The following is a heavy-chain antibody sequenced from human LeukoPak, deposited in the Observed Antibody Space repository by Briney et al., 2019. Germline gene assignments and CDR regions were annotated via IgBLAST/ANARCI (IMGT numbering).Heavy chain of an antibody. J-gene: IGHJ4*02. CDR3: ASAHHLYSNDY. Sequence: PSGTLSLTCAVSGGSISSSNWWSWVRQPPGKGLEWIGEIYHSGSTNYNPSLKSRVTISVDTSKNQFSLKLSSVTAADTAVYYCASAHHLYSNDYWGQGTLVTVSS. CDR2: IYHSGST. CDR1: GGSISSSNW. V-gene: IGHV4-4*02. D-gene: IGHD2-8*01.